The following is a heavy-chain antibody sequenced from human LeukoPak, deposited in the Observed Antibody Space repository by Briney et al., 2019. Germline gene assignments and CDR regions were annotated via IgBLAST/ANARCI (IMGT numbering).Heavy chain of an antibody. D-gene: IGHD1-1*01. J-gene: IGHJ4*02. CDR3: ARSTGPIDY. CDR2: TYYRSKWST. V-gene: IGHV6-1*01. CDR1: GDSVSSISAA. Sequence: SQTLSLTCAISGDSVSSISAAWNWIRQSPSRGLEWLGRTYYRSKWSTYYAVSVKSRISINRDTSKNQISLQLNSVTPEDTAVYYCARSTGPIDYWGQGTLVTVSS.